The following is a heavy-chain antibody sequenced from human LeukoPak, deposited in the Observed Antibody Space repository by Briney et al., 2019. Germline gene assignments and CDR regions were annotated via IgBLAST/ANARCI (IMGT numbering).Heavy chain of an antibody. CDR2: ISSSGTTI. CDR3: ARVGYSDFWSGYYWDY. Sequence: QAGGSLRLSCAASGFTFNRYSMNWVRQAPGKGLEWISYISSSGTTIYYADSVQGRFIISRDNARNSPYLQMNSLRAEDTAVYYCARVGYSDFWSGYYWDYWGQGTLATVSS. D-gene: IGHD3-3*01. CDR1: GFTFNRYS. J-gene: IGHJ4*02. V-gene: IGHV3-48*01.